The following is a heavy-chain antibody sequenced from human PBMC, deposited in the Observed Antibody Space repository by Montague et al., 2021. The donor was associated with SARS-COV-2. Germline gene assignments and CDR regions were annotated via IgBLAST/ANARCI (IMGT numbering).Heavy chain of an antibody. J-gene: IGHJ4*02. CDR2: THQWGGT. V-gene: IGHV4-4*02. Sequence: SETLSLTCAVSGDSINSEHWRIVETHQWGGTNYNPSLRSRVSIFLDKSKNQFSLTLTSVTAADTAMYYCASHFVWQQLSTWGQGTLVSVSS. CDR1: GDSINSEHW. CDR3: ASHFVWQQLST. D-gene: IGHD6-13*01.